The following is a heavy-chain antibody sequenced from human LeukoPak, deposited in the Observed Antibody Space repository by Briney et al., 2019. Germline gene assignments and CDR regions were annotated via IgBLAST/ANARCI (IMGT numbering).Heavy chain of an antibody. V-gene: IGHV3-23*01. CDR1: GFTFSSYA. D-gene: IGHD2-2*01. Sequence: GGSLRLSCAASGFTFSSYAMRWVRQAPGKGLEWVSSISGSGGTTYYADFVKGRFTISRDNSQNTLYLQVNSLRAEDTAVYYCAKIPAAVYYFDYWGQGTPVTVSS. CDR3: AKIPAAVYYFDY. CDR2: ISGSGGTT. J-gene: IGHJ4*02.